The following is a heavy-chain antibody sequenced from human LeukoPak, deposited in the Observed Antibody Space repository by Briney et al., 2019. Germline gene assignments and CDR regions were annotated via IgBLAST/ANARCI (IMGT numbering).Heavy chain of an antibody. D-gene: IGHD3-22*01. Sequence: GGSLKISCQGSGYNFTSYWIGWGRQVPGKGLEGMGIIYPGDSDTIYSPSFQGQVTISADKSISTAYLQWSSLKASDTAMYYCARTYYYDSSGYYSYYFDYWGQGTLVTVSS. J-gene: IGHJ4*02. CDR1: GYNFTSYW. V-gene: IGHV5-51*01. CDR2: IYPGDSDT. CDR3: ARTYYYDSSGYYSYYFDY.